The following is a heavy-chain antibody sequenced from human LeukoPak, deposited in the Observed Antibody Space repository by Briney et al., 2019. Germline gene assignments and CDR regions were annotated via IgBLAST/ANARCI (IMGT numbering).Heavy chain of an antibody. V-gene: IGHV3-21*01. CDR3: ARAMVATNWYFDY. Sequence: GGSLRLSCAASGFTFSTYTMNWVRQAPGKGLEWVSSISSSSSDIYYADSVKGRFTISRDNAKNSLYLQMNSLRDEDRSVYYCARAMVATNWYFDYWGQGTLVTVSS. CDR2: ISSSSSDI. D-gene: IGHD5-12*01. CDR1: GFTFSTYT. J-gene: IGHJ4*02.